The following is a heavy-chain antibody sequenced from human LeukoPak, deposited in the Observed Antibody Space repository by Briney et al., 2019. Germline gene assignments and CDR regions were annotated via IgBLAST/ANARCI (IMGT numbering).Heavy chain of an antibody. CDR3: GRAEGVFGSVYYMGPNKTWSAP. J-gene: IGHJ5*02. CDR1: GYTFTSYG. D-gene: IGHD3-3*01. V-gene: IGHV1-18*01. CDR2: ISAYNGNT. Sequence: ASVKVSCKASGYTFTSYGISWVRQAPGQGLEWMGWISAYNGNTNYAQKLQGRVTMTTDTSTSTAYMELRSLRSDDTAVYYCGRAEGVFGSVYYMGPNKTWSAPGARGPLAPVS.